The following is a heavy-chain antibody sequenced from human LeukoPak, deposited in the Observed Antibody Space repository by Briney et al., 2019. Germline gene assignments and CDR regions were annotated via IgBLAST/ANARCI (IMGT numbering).Heavy chain of an antibody. J-gene: IGHJ3*02. V-gene: IGHV3-23*01. Sequence: PGGSLRLSCAASGFTFSSYAMSGVRQAPGKGLERVSGISGSGGSTYYPDSVKGRFTISRDNSKNTLYLQMNSLRAEDTAVYYCAKGYSGSYPGRDAFDIWGQGTMVTVSS. CDR2: ISGSGGST. CDR3: AKGYSGSYPGRDAFDI. D-gene: IGHD3-10*01. CDR1: GFTFSSYA.